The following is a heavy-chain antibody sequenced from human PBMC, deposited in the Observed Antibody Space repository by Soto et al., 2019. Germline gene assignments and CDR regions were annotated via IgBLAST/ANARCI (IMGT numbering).Heavy chain of an antibody. V-gene: IGHV4-39*01. CDR2: IYYSGST. Sequence: SETLSLTCTVSGGSISSSSYYWGWIRQPPGKGLEWIGSIYYSGSTYYNPSLKSRVTISVDTSKNQFSLKLSSVTAADTAVYYCARQGIVVVTQDYWGQGTLVTVSS. CDR3: ARQGIVVVTQDY. D-gene: IGHD3-22*01. J-gene: IGHJ4*02. CDR1: GGSISSSSYY.